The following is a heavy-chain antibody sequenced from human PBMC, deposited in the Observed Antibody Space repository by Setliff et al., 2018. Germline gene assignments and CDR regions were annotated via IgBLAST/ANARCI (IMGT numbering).Heavy chain of an antibody. CDR2: MNPNSGNT. CDR3: AGRFSSGNYNNLGY. Sequence: ASVKVSCKASGYTFTSYDINWVRQAPGQGLEWMGWMNPNSGNTGFAQNFQGRVTMTRNTSISTAYMELSALRSDDTAVYYCAGRFSSGNYNNLGYWGQGALVTVPQ. V-gene: IGHV1-8*01. J-gene: IGHJ4*02. D-gene: IGHD3-10*01. CDR1: GYTFTSYD.